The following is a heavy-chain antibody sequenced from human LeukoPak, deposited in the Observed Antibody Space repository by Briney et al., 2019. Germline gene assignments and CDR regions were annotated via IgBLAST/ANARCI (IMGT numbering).Heavy chain of an antibody. CDR1: GGSISNSSHY. D-gene: IGHD3-10*01. Sequence: SETLSLTCTVSGGSISNSSHYWGWIRQPPGKRLEWIGSIYYSGNTYTNPSLRSRITISVDTSKNQFSLKLSSVTAADTAVYYCARVGPKLRITMVRGVEKIINWFDPWGQGTLVTVSS. CDR2: IYYSGNT. CDR3: ARVGPKLRITMVRGVEKIINWFDP. J-gene: IGHJ5*02. V-gene: IGHV4-39*01.